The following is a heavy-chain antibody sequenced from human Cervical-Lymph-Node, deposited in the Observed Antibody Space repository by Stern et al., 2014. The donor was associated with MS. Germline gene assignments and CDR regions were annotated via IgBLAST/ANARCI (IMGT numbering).Heavy chain of an antibody. D-gene: IGHD5-18*01. CDR3: ARGMVGIEPYYFDY. CDR2: IYSGGST. V-gene: IGHV3-53*04. J-gene: IGHJ4*02. CDR1: GFTVSSNY. Sequence: EVQLEESGGGLVQPGGSLRLSCAASGFTVSSNYMSWVRQAPGKGLEWGSVIYSGGSTYYADSVKGRFTISRHNSKNTLYLQMNSLRAEDTAVYYCARGMVGIEPYYFDYWGQGTLVTVSS.